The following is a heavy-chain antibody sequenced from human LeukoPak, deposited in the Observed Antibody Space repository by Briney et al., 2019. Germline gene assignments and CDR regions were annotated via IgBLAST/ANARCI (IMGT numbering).Heavy chain of an antibody. CDR1: GFALSSHW. V-gene: IGHV3-7*03. CDR2: VNRDGSET. J-gene: IGHJ6*02. Sequence: PGGSLRLSCAASGFALSSHWMTWVRQVPGRGPEWVANVNRDGSETYYLDSVKGRFTISKDNAKNSLYLQTNSLRAEDTALYHCARNNGMDVWGQGTTVIVSS. CDR3: ARNNGMDV.